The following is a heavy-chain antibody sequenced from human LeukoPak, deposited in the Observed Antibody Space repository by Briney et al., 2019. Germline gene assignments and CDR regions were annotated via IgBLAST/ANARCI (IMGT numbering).Heavy chain of an antibody. V-gene: IGHV3-23*01. CDR3: AKRGVVIRIILVGFHKEAYYFDS. J-gene: IGHJ4*02. Sequence: GGSLRLSCAVSGITLSNYGMSWVRQAPGKGLEWVAGISGSGGGTNYADSVKGRFTISRDNSKNTLYLQMNSLRAEDTAVYFCAKRGVVIRIILVGFHKEAYYFDSWGQGALVTVSS. CDR2: ISGSGGGT. CDR1: GITLSNYG. D-gene: IGHD2-21*01.